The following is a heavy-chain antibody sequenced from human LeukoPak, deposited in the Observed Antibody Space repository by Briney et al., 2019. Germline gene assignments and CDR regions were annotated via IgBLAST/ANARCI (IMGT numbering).Heavy chain of an antibody. D-gene: IGHD6-13*01. Sequence: GGSLRLSCAASVFTFSSYGMHWVRQAPGKGLEWVAVISYDGSNKYYADSVKGRFTISRDNSKNTLYLQMNSLRAEDTAVYYCAKDQTSSSSWYWDDYYYYGMDVWGQGTTVTVSS. V-gene: IGHV3-30*18. J-gene: IGHJ6*02. CDR2: ISYDGSNK. CDR3: AKDQTSSSSWYWDDYYYYGMDV. CDR1: VFTFSSYG.